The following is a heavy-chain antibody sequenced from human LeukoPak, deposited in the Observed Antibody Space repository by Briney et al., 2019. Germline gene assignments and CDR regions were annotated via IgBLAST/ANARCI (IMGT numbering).Heavy chain of an antibody. Sequence: SETLSLTCTVSGGSVSSGSYYWSWIRQPPGTGLEWIGYIYYSGSTNYNPSLKSRVTIPVDTSKNQFSLKLSSVTAADTAVYYCARTGGYSYGFLDYWGQGTLVTVSS. J-gene: IGHJ4*02. D-gene: IGHD5-18*01. V-gene: IGHV4-61*01. CDR1: GGSVSSGSYY. CDR2: IYYSGST. CDR3: ARTGGYSYGFLDY.